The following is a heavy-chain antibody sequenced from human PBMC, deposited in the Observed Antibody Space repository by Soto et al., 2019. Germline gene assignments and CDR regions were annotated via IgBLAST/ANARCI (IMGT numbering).Heavy chain of an antibody. CDR3: ARDSVAVAGTTFDY. V-gene: IGHV1-46*02. J-gene: IGHJ4*02. D-gene: IGHD6-19*01. Sequence: QVQMVQSGAEVKKPGASVKVSCKASGYTFNSYYMHWVRQAPGQGLEWMGIINPSGGSTSYAEKFQGRVTMTRETSTSTVYMEVSSLRSEDTAIYYCARDSVAVAGTTFDYWGQGTLVTVSS. CDR1: GYTFNSYY. CDR2: INPSGGST.